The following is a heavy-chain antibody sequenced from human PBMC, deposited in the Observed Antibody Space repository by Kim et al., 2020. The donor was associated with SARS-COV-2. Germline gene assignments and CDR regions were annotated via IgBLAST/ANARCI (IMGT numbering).Heavy chain of an antibody. D-gene: IGHD3-10*01. CDR3: VRQVAGSNFDV. V-gene: IGHV3-23*01. J-gene: IGHJ3*01. Sequence: FYAASVKGRFTISRDNSKNTLYLQLNIVRAEDTAIYYCVRQVAGSNFDVWGQGTMVTVSS.